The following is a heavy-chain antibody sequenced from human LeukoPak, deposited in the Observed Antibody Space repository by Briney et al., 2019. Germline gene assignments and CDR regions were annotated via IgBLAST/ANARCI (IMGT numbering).Heavy chain of an antibody. CDR1: GFTLRGSA. J-gene: IGHJ3*02. Sequence: GGSLRLSCAAWGFTLRGSAMQGVRQASGRGVEWVGRIRSKAKNYATASRAAVKGRFTFSRDDSQNTAYLQMNSPKTEDTAVYYCTTSGSYLDAFDIWGQGLWSPSLQ. CDR2: IRSKAKNYAT. D-gene: IGHD1-26*01. V-gene: IGHV3-73*01. CDR3: TTSGSYLDAFDI.